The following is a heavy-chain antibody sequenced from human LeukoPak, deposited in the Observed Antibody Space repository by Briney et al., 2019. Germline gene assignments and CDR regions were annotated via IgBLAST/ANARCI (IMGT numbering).Heavy chain of an antibody. V-gene: IGHV3-15*01. CDR2: IKSKTDGGSR. CDR3: TLVGCSGGNCFSGHY. J-gene: IGHJ4*02. D-gene: IGHD2-15*01. Sequence: GGSLRLSSAASGFTFSNAWMSWVRQAPGKGLEWVGRIKSKTDGGSRDYAAPVKGRFIISRDDSKNTLFLEMNSLKTEDTAVYYCTLVGCSGGNCFSGHYWGQGTLVTVSS. CDR1: GFTFSNAW.